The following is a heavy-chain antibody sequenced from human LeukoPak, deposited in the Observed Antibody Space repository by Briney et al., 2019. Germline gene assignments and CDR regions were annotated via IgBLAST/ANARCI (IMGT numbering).Heavy chain of an antibody. D-gene: IGHD3-22*01. Sequence: GGSLRLSCAASGFTFSSYGMHWVRQAPGKGLEWVAFIRYDGSNKYYADSVKGRFTISRDNSKNTLYLQMNSLRAEDTAVYYCAKDNYDSSGYYYEEWFDPWGQGTLVTVSS. CDR1: GFTFSSYG. CDR3: AKDNYDSSGYYYEEWFDP. V-gene: IGHV3-30*02. CDR2: IRYDGSNK. J-gene: IGHJ5*02.